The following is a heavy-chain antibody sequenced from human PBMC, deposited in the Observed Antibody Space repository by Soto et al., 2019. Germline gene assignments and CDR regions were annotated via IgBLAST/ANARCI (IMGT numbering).Heavy chain of an antibody. CDR3: EAGTEFDY. D-gene: IGHD6-19*01. Sequence: GGSLRLSCAASGFTFSSYGMHWVRQAPGKGLEWVAVISYDGSNKYYADSVKGRFTISRDNSKNTLYLQMNSLRAEDTAVYYCEAGTEFDYWGQGTLVTVSS. CDR2: ISYDGSNK. CDR1: GFTFSSYG. J-gene: IGHJ4*02. V-gene: IGHV3-30*03.